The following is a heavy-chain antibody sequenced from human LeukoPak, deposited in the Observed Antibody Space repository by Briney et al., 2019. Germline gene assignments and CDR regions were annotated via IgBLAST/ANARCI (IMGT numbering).Heavy chain of an antibody. CDR1: GYTFTSYG. CDR2: ISAYNGNT. J-gene: IGHJ6*03. Sequence: GASVKVSCKASGYTFTSYGISWVRQAPGQGLEWMGWISAYNGNTNYAQKLQGRVTMTTDTSTSTAYMELRSLRSDDTAVYYCARGYKMVRGANYYYYYMDVWGKGTTVTVSS. CDR3: ARGYKMVRGANYYYYYMDV. V-gene: IGHV1-18*01. D-gene: IGHD3-10*01.